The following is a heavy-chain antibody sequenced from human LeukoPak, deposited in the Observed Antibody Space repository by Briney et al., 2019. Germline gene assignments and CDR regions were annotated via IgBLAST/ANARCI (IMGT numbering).Heavy chain of an antibody. J-gene: IGHJ4*02. CDR2: IPYRGSA. CDR1: GASINSGNYY. D-gene: IGHD2-15*01. V-gene: IGHV4-39*07. Sequence: SETLSLTCTVSGASINSGNYYWGWIRQPPGKGLEWIGSIPYRGSANYNPSLKSRVTISVDTSKNQFSLKLSSVTAADTAVYYCVRVVVGGSRPPRDYWGQGTLVTVSS. CDR3: VRVVVGGSRPPRDY.